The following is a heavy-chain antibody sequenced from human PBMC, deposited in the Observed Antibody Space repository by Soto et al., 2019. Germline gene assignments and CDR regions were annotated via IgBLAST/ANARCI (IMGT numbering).Heavy chain of an antibody. D-gene: IGHD6-6*01. CDR1: GGSVSSYH. J-gene: IGHJ6*04. CDR2: IYYNGTT. V-gene: IGHV4-59*02. CDR3: AIEFFSRSSSSTTYYSALDV. Sequence: VQLQESGEGLVKPSETLSLTCTVSGGSVSSYHWTWIRQSPGKGLEWIGYIYYNGTTDYNPSLKSRVSISVSTPKRQSALRLPTVTAAATAVYYCAIEFFSRSSSSTTYYSALDVWGKWTTVTVSS.